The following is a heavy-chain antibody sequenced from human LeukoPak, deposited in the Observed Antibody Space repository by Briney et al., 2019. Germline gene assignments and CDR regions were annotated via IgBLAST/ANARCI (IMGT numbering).Heavy chain of an antibody. J-gene: IGHJ4*02. V-gene: IGHV3-48*01. CDR1: GFTFARHS. CDR3: ARDRAGYNWVDY. Sequence: GGSLRLSCVGSGFTFARHSMNWVRQAPGKGLEWISYISSSSSHIYYSDSVKGRYTISRDNAKNSVYLQMNSLRAGDTAVYFCARDRAGYNWVDYWGQGTLVSVSS. D-gene: IGHD5-24*01. CDR2: ISSSSSHI.